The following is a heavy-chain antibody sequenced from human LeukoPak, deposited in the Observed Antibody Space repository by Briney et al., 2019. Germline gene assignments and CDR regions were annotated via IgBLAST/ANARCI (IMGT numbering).Heavy chain of an antibody. Sequence: SETLSLTCTVSGGSMNNHYWTWIRKPPGKGLELIGHIYFSGTTAYTPSLKSRVTMSIDTSRNQFSLNVFSVTAADSAIYYCARFNSGCSEASCYVHYWGQGILVIVSS. CDR1: GGSMNNHY. J-gene: IGHJ4*02. V-gene: IGHV4-59*11. CDR2: IYFSGTT. CDR3: ARFNSGCSEASCYVHY. D-gene: IGHD2-2*01.